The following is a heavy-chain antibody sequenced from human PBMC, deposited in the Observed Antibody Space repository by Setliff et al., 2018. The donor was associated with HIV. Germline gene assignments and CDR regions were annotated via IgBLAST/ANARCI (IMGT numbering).Heavy chain of an antibody. D-gene: IGHD6-19*01. Sequence: GESLKISCKGSRNSFTNYWIGWVRQMPGKGLEWMGIFYPGDFDKKYSPSFEGHVTMSGDKSISTAYLRWSSLKASDTAIYYCARHFSVAGDAFDIWGQGTMVTVSS. CDR1: RNSFTNYW. V-gene: IGHV5-51*01. CDR2: FYPGDFDK. CDR3: ARHFSVAGDAFDI. J-gene: IGHJ3*02.